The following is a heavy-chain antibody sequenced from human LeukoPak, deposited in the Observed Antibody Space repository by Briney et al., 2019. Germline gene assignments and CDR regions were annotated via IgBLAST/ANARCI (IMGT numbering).Heavy chain of an antibody. D-gene: IGHD6-19*01. CDR3: ARCPRCTLQWLVREFDY. J-gene: IGHJ4*02. V-gene: IGHV1-2*02. CDR1: GGTFSRYA. CDR2: INPNSGDT. Sequence: GASVKVSCKASGGTFSRYAISWVRQAPGQGLEWMGWINPNSGDTNYAQNFQGRVTMTRDTSITTAYMELSRLRSDDTAVYYCARCPRCTLQWLVREFDYWGQGTLVTVSS.